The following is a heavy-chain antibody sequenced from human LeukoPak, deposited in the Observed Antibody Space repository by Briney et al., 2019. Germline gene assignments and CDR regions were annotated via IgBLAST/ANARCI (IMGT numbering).Heavy chain of an antibody. CDR2: ILYDGKKE. D-gene: IGHD5-12*01. J-gene: IGHJ4*02. V-gene: IGHV3-30*04. CDR1: GFTFRTYA. Sequence: GGSLRLSCAASGFTFRTYALHWVRQAPGKGLEWVAFILYDGKKEYYAESVKGRFSIARANSNDTLYLQMNSLRPEDTAVYYCARAMAFSGYEFGYWGQGALVTVSS. CDR3: ARAMAFSGYEFGY.